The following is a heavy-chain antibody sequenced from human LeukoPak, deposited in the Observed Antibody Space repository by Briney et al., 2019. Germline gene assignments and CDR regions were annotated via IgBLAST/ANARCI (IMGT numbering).Heavy chain of an antibody. J-gene: IGHJ6*03. V-gene: IGHV1-69*01. D-gene: IGHD1-26*01. CDR1: GGTFSSYA. CDR2: IIIIFGTP. Sequence: SVKVPCKASGGTFSSYAISWVRQAPGQGLEWMGGIIIIFGTPNYAQKFQGRVTITADESTSTAYMELSSLRSDDTAVYYCARDHIVGAGYYYYYYMDVRGEGTTITVSS. CDR3: ARDHIVGAGYYYYYYMDV.